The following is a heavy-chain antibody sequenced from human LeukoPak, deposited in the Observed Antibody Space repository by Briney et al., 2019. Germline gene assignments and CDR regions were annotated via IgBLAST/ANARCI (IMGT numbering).Heavy chain of an antibody. Sequence: GGSLRLSCAASGFTFSSYWMSWVRQAPGKGPEWVANIKQDGSEKYYVDSVKGRFTISRDNAKNSLYLQMNSLRAEDTAVYYCASLYSSGWTRDYWGQGTLVTVSS. J-gene: IGHJ4*02. CDR1: GFTFSSYW. CDR3: ASLYSSGWTRDY. D-gene: IGHD6-19*01. V-gene: IGHV3-7*01. CDR2: IKQDGSEK.